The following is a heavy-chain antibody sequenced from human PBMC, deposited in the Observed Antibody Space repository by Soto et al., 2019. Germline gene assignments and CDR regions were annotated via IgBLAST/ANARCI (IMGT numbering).Heavy chain of an antibody. J-gene: IGHJ3*02. D-gene: IGHD3-22*01. CDR3: AASRSTYYYGSSGYYPGAFDI. Sequence: SLRLSCTASGFSFGDYAMSWVRPAPGKGLEWVGFIRSKAYGGTTEYAASVRGRFTISRDDSKSIAYLQMNSLKTGDTAVYYCAASRSTYYYGSSGYYPGAFDIWGQGTMFPS. CDR2: IRSKAYGGTT. V-gene: IGHV3-49*04. CDR1: GFSFGDYA.